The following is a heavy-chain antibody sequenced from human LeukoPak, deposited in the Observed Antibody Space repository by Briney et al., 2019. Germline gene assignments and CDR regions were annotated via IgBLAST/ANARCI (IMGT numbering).Heavy chain of an antibody. V-gene: IGHV4-34*01. J-gene: IGHJ4*02. CDR1: GGSFSGYY. CDR3: ARVPGVVVVAATSKNRWFDY. D-gene: IGHD2-15*01. Sequence: PSETLSLTCAVYGGSFSGYYLSWIRQPPGKGLEWIGEINHSGSTNYNPSLESRVTISVDTSKNQFSLKLSSVTAADTAVSYCARVPGVVVVAATSKNRWFDYWGQGTLVTVSS. CDR2: INHSGST.